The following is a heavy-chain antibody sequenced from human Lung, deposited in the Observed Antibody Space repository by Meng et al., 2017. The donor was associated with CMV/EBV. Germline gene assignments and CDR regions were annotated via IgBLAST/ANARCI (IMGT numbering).Heavy chain of an antibody. V-gene: IGHV3-74*01. J-gene: IGHJ5*02. Sequence: GESLKISCTASGFTFNRFWIHWVRQAPGKGPVWVSVINTDGATTRYADSVKGRFTISRDNTKSTLYLQINSLRAEDTAVYYCASANHFGSGMAFDPWGQGXLVTVSS. CDR2: INTDGATT. CDR3: ASANHFGSGMAFDP. CDR1: GFTFNRFW. D-gene: IGHD3-10*01.